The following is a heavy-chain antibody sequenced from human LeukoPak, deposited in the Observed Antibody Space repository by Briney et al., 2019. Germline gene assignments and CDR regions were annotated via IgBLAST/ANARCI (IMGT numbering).Heavy chain of an antibody. D-gene: IGHD3-3*01. CDR2: IRYDGSIK. V-gene: IGHV3-30*02. J-gene: IGHJ4*02. Sequence: GGSLRLSCAASGFTFSSYGMHWVRQAPGKGLDWVSFIRYDGSIKEYADSVKGRFTISRDNSKNTLYLQMNSLRAEDTAVYYCAKVSPINPSGYLDYWGQGTLVTVSS. CDR1: GFTFSSYG. CDR3: AKVSPINPSGYLDY.